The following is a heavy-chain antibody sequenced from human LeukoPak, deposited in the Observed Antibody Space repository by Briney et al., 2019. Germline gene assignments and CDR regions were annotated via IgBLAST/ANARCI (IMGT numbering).Heavy chain of an antibody. CDR3: ARESGLTMVRVTFDY. CDR2: ISSSGRTM. CDR1: GFTFSSYE. Sequence: GGSLRLSCAASGFTFSSYEMNWVRQAPGKGLKWVSYISSSGRTMYYADSVKGRFTLSRDNAKNSLYLQMNSLRAEDTAVYYCARESGLTMVRVTFDYWGQGTLVTVSS. V-gene: IGHV3-48*03. J-gene: IGHJ4*02. D-gene: IGHD3-10*01.